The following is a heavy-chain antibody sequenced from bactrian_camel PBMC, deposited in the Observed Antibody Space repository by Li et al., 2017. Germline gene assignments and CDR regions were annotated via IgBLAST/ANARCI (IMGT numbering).Heavy chain of an antibody. V-gene: IGHV3S53*01. Sequence: HVQLVESGGGSVQAGGSPILSCAASGYITSRYCIGWFRQAPGKEREGVAAIDSDARTRYADSVKGRFTISRDNAKNTVYLQMNSLKSGDTALYYCATGGALTWYGYWAQGTQVTVS. CDR1: GYITSRYC. J-gene: IGHJ4*01. CDR2: IDSDART. D-gene: IGHD7*01. CDR3: ATGGALTWYGY.